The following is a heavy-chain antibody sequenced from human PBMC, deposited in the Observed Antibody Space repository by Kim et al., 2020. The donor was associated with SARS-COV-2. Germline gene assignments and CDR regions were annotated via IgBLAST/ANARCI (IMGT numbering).Heavy chain of an antibody. J-gene: IGHJ6*02. D-gene: IGHD3-10*01. CDR1: GGSFSGYY. V-gene: IGHV4-34*01. CDR3: ARDRVYYYGSRYGMDV. Sequence: SETLSLTCAVYGGSFSGYYWSWIRQPPGKGLEWIGEINHSGSTNYNPSLKSRVTISVDTSKNQFSLKLSPVTAADTAVSYCARDRVYYYGSRYGMDVWG. CDR2: INHSGST.